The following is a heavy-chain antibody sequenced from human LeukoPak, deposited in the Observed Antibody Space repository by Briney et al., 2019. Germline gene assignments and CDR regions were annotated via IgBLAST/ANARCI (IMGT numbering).Heavy chain of an antibody. CDR1: GYTFTSYD. Sequence: GASVKVSCKASGYTFTSYDINWVRQATGQGLEWMGWRNPNSGNTGYAQKFQGSVTMTRNTSISTAYMELSSLRSEDTAVYYCARAWPRSLGRATNRYYFDYWGQGTLVTVSS. D-gene: IGHD5-12*01. V-gene: IGHV1-8*01. CDR2: RNPNSGNT. CDR3: ARAWPRSLGRATNRYYFDY. J-gene: IGHJ4*01.